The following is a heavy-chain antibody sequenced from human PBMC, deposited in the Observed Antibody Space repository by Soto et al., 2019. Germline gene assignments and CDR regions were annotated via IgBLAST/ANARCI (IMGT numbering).Heavy chain of an antibody. CDR1: GYSFTRYG. D-gene: IGHD3-16*01. CDR2: ISGYNANT. CDR3: ARMGDVPYYYYGLDV. Sequence: QVQLVQSGAEVKKPGASVKVSCKASGYSFTRYGISWVRQAPGQGLEWMGWISGYNANTNYPENLQGRVTMTTDTSTSTAYMEVSNLISDDTAVYHCARMGDVPYYYYGLDVWGQGTTVTVSS. J-gene: IGHJ6*02. V-gene: IGHV1-18*01.